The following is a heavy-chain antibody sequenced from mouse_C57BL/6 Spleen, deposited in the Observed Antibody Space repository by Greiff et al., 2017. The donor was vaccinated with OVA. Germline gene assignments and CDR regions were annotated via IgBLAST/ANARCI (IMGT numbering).Heavy chain of an antibody. Sequence: QVQLQPPWAELVKPGASVKLSCKASGYTFTSYWMQWVKQRPGQGLEWIGEIDPSDSYTNYNQKFKGKATLTVDTSSSTAYMQRSSLTSEDSAVYYCARRGELFYGNLYYAMDYWGQGTSVTVSS. J-gene: IGHJ4*01. CDR3: ARRGELFYGNLYYAMDY. D-gene: IGHD2-1*01. CDR1: GYTFTSYW. V-gene: IGHV1-50*01. CDR2: IDPSDSYT.